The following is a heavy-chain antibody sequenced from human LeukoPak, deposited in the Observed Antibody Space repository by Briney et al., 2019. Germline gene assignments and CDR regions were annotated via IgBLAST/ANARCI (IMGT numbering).Heavy chain of an antibody. J-gene: IGHJ6*02. Sequence: GGSLRLPCAASGFTFSSYGMHWVRQAPGKGLEWVAVISYDGSNKYYADSVKGRFTISRDNSKNTLYLQMNSLRAEDTAVYYCAKAGYSGSYYVYYYYGMDVWGQGTTVTVSS. CDR3: AKAGYSGSYYVYYYYGMDV. V-gene: IGHV3-30*18. CDR2: ISYDGSNK. CDR1: GFTFSSYG. D-gene: IGHD1-26*01.